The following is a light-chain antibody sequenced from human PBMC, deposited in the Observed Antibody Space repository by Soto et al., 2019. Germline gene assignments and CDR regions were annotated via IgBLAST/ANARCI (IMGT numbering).Light chain of an antibody. Sequence: DMVMTQAPATLSVSPGETATLSCRASQSVSTNLAWYQQKPGQAPRLLIYDASTRATGIPDRFSGGGSGTEFTLTISSLQSEDFVVYYCQQYNSWPPITFGQGTRLEIK. CDR2: DAS. CDR1: QSVSTN. CDR3: QQYNSWPPIT. V-gene: IGKV3-15*01. J-gene: IGKJ5*01.